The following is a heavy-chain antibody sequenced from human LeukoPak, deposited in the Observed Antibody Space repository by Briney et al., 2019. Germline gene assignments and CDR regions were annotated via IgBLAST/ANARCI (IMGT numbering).Heavy chain of an antibody. Sequence: GGSLRLSCVASGFIVSDKYVHWVRQAPGKGLEWVSVIFSGGSTYYTDSVKGRYTIFRDNSKNTVYLQMNGLRVEDTGIYYCAAGGGSYHWGQGTLVTVSS. CDR1: GFIVSDKY. CDR2: IFSGGST. CDR3: AAGGGSYH. D-gene: IGHD3-10*01. J-gene: IGHJ5*02. V-gene: IGHV3-53*01.